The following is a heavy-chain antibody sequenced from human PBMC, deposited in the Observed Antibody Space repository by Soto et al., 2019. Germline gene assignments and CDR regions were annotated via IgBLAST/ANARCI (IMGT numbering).Heavy chain of an antibody. D-gene: IGHD1-26*01. CDR1: GGSISSYY. V-gene: IGHV4-59*01. Sequence: PSETLSLTCTVSGGSISSYYWSWIRQPPGKGLEWIGYIYYSGSTNYNPSLKSRVTISVDTSKNQFSLKLSSVTAADTAVYYCARDQGAGPVYWGQGTLVTVSS. CDR3: ARDQGAGPVY. CDR2: IYYSGST. J-gene: IGHJ4*02.